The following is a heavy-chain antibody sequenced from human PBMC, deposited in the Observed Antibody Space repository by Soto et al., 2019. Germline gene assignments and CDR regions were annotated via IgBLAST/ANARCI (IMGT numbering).Heavy chain of an antibody. Sequence: SVKVSCKASGFTFTSSAVQWVRQARGQRLEWIGWIVVGSGNTNYAQKFQERVTITRDMSTSTAYMELSSLRSEDTAVYYCAVRTHYYGGNDPFDPRGQGTLVTVSS. CDR2: IVVGSGNT. J-gene: IGHJ5*02. V-gene: IGHV1-58*01. CDR1: GFTFTSSA. D-gene: IGHD2-15*01. CDR3: AVRTHYYGGNDPFDP.